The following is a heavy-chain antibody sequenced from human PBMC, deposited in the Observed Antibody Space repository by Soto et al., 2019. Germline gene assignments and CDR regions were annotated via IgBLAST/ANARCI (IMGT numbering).Heavy chain of an antibody. J-gene: IGHJ3*02. CDR3: ARDDYYYDSSGFSFDDFDI. CDR1: GYTFTSYS. CDR2: ISAYNGNK. D-gene: IGHD3-22*01. Sequence: ASVNVSCKSSGYTFTSYSVSWVRQAPGQGLEWMGWISAYNGNKNYAQKFQGRVTMTTDTSTSTAYMELRSLRSDDTAVYYCARDDYYYDSSGFSFDDFDIWGQGTMVTVSS. V-gene: IGHV1-18*01.